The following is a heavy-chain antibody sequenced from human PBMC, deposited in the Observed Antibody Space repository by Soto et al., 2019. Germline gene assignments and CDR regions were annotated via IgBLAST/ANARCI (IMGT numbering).Heavy chain of an antibody. CDR1: GCSFTSYW. V-gene: IGHV5-10-1*01. CDR2: IDPSDSYT. CDR3: ARHEGSSSWYGDYYYYYGMDV. D-gene: IGHD6-13*01. J-gene: IGHJ6*02. Sequence: ESVKISCKGSGCSFTSYWISWVRQIPGKGLEWMGRIDPSDSYTNYSPSFQGHVTISADKSISTAYLQWSSLKASDTAMYYCARHEGSSSWYGDYYYYYGMDVWGQGTTVTVSS.